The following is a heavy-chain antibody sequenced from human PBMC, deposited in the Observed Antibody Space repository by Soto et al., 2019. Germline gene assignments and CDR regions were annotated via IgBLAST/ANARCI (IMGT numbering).Heavy chain of an antibody. V-gene: IGHV1-18*01. CDR1: GYTFTSYG. CDR2: ISAYNGNT. D-gene: IGHD6-13*01. J-gene: IGHJ6*03. CDR3: ARVCSVGAAAGIYYYYYMDV. Sequence: QVQLVQSGAEVKKPGASVKVSCKASGYTFTSYGISWVRQAPGQGLEWMGWISAYNGNTNYAQKLQGRVTMTTDTSTSTAYMELRSLRSDDTAVYYCARVCSVGAAAGIYYYYYMDVWCKGTTVTVSS.